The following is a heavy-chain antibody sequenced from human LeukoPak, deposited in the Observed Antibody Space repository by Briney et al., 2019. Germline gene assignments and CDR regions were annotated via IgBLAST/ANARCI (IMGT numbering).Heavy chain of an antibody. CDR2: IYYSGST. Sequence: SETLSLTCTVSGGSISSGGYYWSWSRQHPGKGLEWIGYIYYSGSTYYNPSLKSRVTISVDTSKNQFSLKLSSVTAADTAVYYCARGRDNYSNYVVWFDPWGQGTLVNVSS. D-gene: IGHD4-11*01. CDR3: ARGRDNYSNYVVWFDP. CDR1: GGSISSGGYY. V-gene: IGHV4-31*03. J-gene: IGHJ5*02.